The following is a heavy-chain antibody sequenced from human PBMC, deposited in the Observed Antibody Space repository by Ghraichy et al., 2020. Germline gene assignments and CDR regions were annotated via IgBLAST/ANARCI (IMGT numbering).Heavy chain of an antibody. CDR3: ARHVVDYGLDY. J-gene: IGHJ4*02. Sequence: SETLSLTCTVSGGSISSYYWSWIRQPPGKGLEWIGYIYYSGSPNYNPSLKSRVTISVATSKNQFSLKLSSVPAADTAVYYCARHVVDYGLDYWGQGTLVTVSS. V-gene: IGHV4-59*01. CDR1: GGSISSYY. CDR2: IYYSGSP. D-gene: IGHD4-17*01.